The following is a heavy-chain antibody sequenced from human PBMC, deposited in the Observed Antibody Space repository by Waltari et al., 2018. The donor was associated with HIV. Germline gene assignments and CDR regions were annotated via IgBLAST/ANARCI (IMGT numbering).Heavy chain of an antibody. CDR3: ARKGGYYGAGSYYLGY. V-gene: IGHV1-8*01. CDR2: MNSNSGNT. Sequence: QVQLVQSGAEVKKPGASVKVSCKASGYTFTSYDINWVRQATGKGLEWMGWMNSNSGNTGYAQKFQGRVTMTRNTSISTAYMELGSLRSEDTAVYYCARKGGYYGAGSYYLGYWGQGTLVTVSS. J-gene: IGHJ4*02. D-gene: IGHD3-10*01. CDR1: GYTFTSYD.